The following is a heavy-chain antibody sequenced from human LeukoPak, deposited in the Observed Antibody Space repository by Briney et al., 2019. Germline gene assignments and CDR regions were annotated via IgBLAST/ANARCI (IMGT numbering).Heavy chain of an antibody. Sequence: SGTLSLTCTVSGGSISSYYWSWIRQPPGKGLEWIGYIYYSGSTNYNPSLKSRVTISVDTSKNQFSLKLSSVTAADTAVYYCARLANYDFWSGYANDAFDIWGQGTMVTVSS. CDR1: GGSISSYY. D-gene: IGHD3-3*01. CDR3: ARLANYDFWSGYANDAFDI. V-gene: IGHV4-59*01. CDR2: IYYSGST. J-gene: IGHJ3*02.